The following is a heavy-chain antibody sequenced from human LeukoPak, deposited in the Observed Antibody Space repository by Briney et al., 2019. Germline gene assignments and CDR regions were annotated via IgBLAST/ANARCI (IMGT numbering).Heavy chain of an antibody. D-gene: IGHD3-3*01. CDR2: IYTSGST. J-gene: IGHJ6*02. CDR1: GGSISSYY. Sequence: SETLSLTCTVSGGSISSYYWSWIRQPAGKGLEWIGRIYTSGSTNYNPSFKSRVTMSVDTSKNQFSLKLSSVTAADTAVYYCARSRSGYFMNYYYYGMDVWGQGTTVTVSS. CDR3: ARSRSGYFMNYYYYGMDV. V-gene: IGHV4-4*07.